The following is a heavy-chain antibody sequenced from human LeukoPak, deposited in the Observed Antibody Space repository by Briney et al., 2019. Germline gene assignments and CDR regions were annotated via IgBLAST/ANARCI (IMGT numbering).Heavy chain of an antibody. CDR2: IYYSGST. CDR3: ARIAAAGTRGITPFDY. D-gene: IGHD6-13*01. V-gene: IGHV4-59*12. CDR1: GGSISSYY. Sequence: SETLSLTCTVSGGSISSYYWSWIRQPPGKGLEWIGYIYYSGSTNYNPSLKSRVTISVDTSKNQFSLKLSSVTAADTAVYYCARIAAAGTRGITPFDYWGQGTLVTVSS. J-gene: IGHJ4*02.